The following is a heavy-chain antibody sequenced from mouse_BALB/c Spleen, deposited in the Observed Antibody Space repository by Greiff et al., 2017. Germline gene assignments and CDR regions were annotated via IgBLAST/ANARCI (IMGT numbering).Heavy chain of an antibody. V-gene: IGHV5-17*02. CDR2: ISSGSSTI. D-gene: IGHD2-4*01. J-gene: IGHJ4*01. Sequence: EVHLVESGGGLVQPGGSLKLSCAASGFTFSSFGMHWVRQAPEKGLEWVAYISSGSSTIYYADTVKGRFTISRDNPKNTLFLQMTSLRSEDTAMYYCARGGDMITTGYAMDYWGQGTSVTVSS. CDR1: GFTFSSFG. CDR3: ARGGDMITTGYAMDY.